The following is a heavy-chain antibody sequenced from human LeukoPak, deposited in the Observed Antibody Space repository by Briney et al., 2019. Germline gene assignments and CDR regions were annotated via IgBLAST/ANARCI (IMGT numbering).Heavy chain of an antibody. CDR2: IYSGGST. Sequence: GGSLRLSCAASGFTVSSNYMSWVRQAPGKGLEWVPVIYSGGSTYYADSVKGRFTISRHNSKNTLYLQMNSLRAEDTAVYYCAREYGDYGSGAFDIWGQGTMVTVSS. CDR1: GFTVSSNY. D-gene: IGHD4-17*01. V-gene: IGHV3-53*04. J-gene: IGHJ3*02. CDR3: AREYGDYGSGAFDI.